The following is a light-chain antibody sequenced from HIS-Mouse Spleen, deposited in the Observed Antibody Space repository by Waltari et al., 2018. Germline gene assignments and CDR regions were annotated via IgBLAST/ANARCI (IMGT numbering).Light chain of an antibody. CDR3: QVWDSSGDHVV. Sequence: SYVLTQPPSVSVAPGQTARITCGGNKIGSKSVHWYQQKPGQAPVLAVYDDSDRPSGIPERFSGSNSGNTATLTISRVEAGDEADYYCQVWDSSGDHVVFGGGTKLTVL. CDR2: DDS. CDR1: KIGSKS. J-gene: IGLJ2*01. V-gene: IGLV3-21*02.